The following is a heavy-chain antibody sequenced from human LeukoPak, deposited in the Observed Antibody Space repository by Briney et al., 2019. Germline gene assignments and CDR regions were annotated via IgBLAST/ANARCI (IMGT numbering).Heavy chain of an antibody. CDR2: ISSSSSYI. J-gene: IGHJ5*02. CDR3: ARDPKYYYGSGSYPMP. D-gene: IGHD3-10*01. Sequence: TGGSLRLSCAASGFTFSSYAMSWVRQAPGKGLEWVSSISSSSSYIYYADSVKGRFTISRDNAKNSLYLQMNSLRAEDTAVYYCARDPKYYYGSGSYPMPWGQETLVTVSS. CDR1: GFTFSSYA. V-gene: IGHV3-21*01.